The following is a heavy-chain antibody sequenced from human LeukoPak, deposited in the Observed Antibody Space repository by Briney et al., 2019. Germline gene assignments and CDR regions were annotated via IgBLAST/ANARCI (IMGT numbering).Heavy chain of an antibody. D-gene: IGHD6-19*01. J-gene: IGHJ6*03. V-gene: IGHV4-59*01. CDR2: IYYSGGT. Sequence: PSETLSLTCTVSGGSISSYYWSWVRQPPGKGLERIGYIYYSGGTNYNPSLKSRVTISVDTSKNQFSLKLSSVTAADTAVYYCARSRQWHYYYMDVWGKGTTVTVSS. CDR3: ARSRQWHYYYMDV. CDR1: GGSISSYY.